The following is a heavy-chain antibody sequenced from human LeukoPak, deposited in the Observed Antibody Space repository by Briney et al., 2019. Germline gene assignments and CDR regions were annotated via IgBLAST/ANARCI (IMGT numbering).Heavy chain of an antibody. V-gene: IGHV3-48*03. CDR3: AREGCSSTSCYDY. D-gene: IGHD2-2*01. CDR2: ISSSASTI. Sequence: GGSLRLSCPASGFTFSGYEMNWFRQAPGKGLEWVSYISSSASTIYYADSVKGRFTISRDNAKNSLYLQMNSLRAEDTAVYYCAREGCSSTSCYDYWGQGTLVTVSS. CDR1: GFTFSGYE. J-gene: IGHJ4*02.